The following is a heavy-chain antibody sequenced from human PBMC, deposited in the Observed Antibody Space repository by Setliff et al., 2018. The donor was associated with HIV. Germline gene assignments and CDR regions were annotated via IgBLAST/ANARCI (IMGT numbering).Heavy chain of an antibody. Sequence: SVKVSCKASGYTFNDNYIHWVRQAPGQGLEWMGRISPVFGTPNYAQKFQGRVTITTDESTSTAYMELSSLRSDDTAVYYCARGDCGGDCQYFHYYYMDVWGKGTTVTVSS. J-gene: IGHJ6*03. CDR2: ISPVFGTP. V-gene: IGHV1-69*05. D-gene: IGHD2-21*02. CDR3: ARGDCGGDCQYFHYYYMDV. CDR1: GYTFNDNY.